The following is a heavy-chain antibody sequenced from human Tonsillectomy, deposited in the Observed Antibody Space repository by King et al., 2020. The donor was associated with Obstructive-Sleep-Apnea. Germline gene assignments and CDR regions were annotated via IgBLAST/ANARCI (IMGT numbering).Heavy chain of an antibody. CDR1: GFSLSNARMG. D-gene: IGHD3-9*01. Sequence: VTLKESGPVLVKPTETLMLTCTVSGFSLSNARMGVSWIRQPPGKALEWLAHIFSNDEKSYSTSLKSRLTISKDTSKSQVVLTMTNMDPVDTATYYCARTSDILTGYYSSLWYFDYWGQGTLVTVSS. V-gene: IGHV2-26*01. J-gene: IGHJ4*02. CDR3: ARTSDILTGYYSSLWYFDY. CDR2: IFSNDEK.